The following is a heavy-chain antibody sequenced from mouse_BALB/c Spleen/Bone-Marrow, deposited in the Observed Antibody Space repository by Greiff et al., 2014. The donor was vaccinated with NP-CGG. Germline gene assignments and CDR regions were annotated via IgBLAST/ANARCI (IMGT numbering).Heavy chain of an antibody. Sequence: EVQLQESGAELAKPGASVKLSCTASGFNIKDSYLHWVKQRPEQGLDWIGRIDPAKGNTNYDPKFQGKATITADTSSNTAYLQLSSLTSEDTAVYFCARNYPFAYWGPGTLVTVSA. V-gene: IGHV14-3*02. J-gene: IGHJ3*01. CDR1: GFNIKDSY. CDR3: ARNYPFAY. CDR2: IDPAKGNT. D-gene: IGHD1-1*01.